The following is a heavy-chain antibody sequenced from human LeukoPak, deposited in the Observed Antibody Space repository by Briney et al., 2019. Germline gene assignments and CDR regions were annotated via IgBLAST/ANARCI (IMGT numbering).Heavy chain of an antibody. Sequence: GGSLRLSCAASGFTFTDHYMSWVRQAPGKGLEWVSYISATGGTIYYADSVKGRFTISRDNSKNTLYLQMNSLRAEDTAVYYCARGSGGRAYDYWGQGTLVTVSS. J-gene: IGHJ4*02. CDR1: GFTFTDHY. CDR3: ARGSGGRAYDY. V-gene: IGHV3-11*01. CDR2: ISATGGTI. D-gene: IGHD6-19*01.